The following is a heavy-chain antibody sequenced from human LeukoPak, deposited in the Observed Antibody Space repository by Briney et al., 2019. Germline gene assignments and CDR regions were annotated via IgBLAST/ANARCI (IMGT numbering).Heavy chain of an antibody. V-gene: IGHV4-61*02. Sequence: PSQTLSLTCTVSGGSISSGTYYWSWVRQPAGKGLEWIGRIYSSGFTNYNPSLKSRVTISIDTSKNQFSLKLSSVTAADTAVYYCARDGGSSWYSNWFDPWGQGTLVTISS. CDR1: GGSISSGTYY. J-gene: IGHJ5*02. CDR3: ARDGGSSWYSNWFDP. D-gene: IGHD6-13*01. CDR2: IYSSGFT.